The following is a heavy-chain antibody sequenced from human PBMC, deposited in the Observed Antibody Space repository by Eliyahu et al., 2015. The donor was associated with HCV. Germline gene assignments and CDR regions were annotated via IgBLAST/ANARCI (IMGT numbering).Heavy chain of an antibody. CDR1: GGTFSSYA. V-gene: IGHV1-69*01. J-gene: IGHJ3*02. Sequence: QVQLVQSGAEVKKPGSSVKVSCKASGGTFSSYAISWVRQAPGQGLEWMGGIIPIFGTANYAQKFQGRVTITADESTSTAYMELSSLRSEDTAVYYCARDLGGLGYCSGGSCFNSFDIWGQGTMVTVSS. CDR2: IIPIFGTA. CDR3: ARDLGGLGYCSGGSCFNSFDI. D-gene: IGHD2-15*01.